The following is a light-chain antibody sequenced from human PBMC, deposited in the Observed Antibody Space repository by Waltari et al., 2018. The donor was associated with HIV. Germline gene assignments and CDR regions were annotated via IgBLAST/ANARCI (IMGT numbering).Light chain of an antibody. CDR1: TSNIGTTS. V-gene: IGLV1-44*01. CDR3: ATWDDRLNYWV. Sequence: QSVVTQPPSASGAPGQRVTISCSGSTSNIGTTSVSWYQQFPGTAPKLLIYPDNELPSGVPDRFSGSKSGTSASLAISGLQSEDEADYYCATWDDRLNYWVFGGGTKLTVL. J-gene: IGLJ3*02. CDR2: PDN.